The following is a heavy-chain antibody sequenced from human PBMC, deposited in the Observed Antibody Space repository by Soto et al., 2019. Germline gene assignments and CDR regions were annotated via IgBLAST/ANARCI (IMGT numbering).Heavy chain of an antibody. Sequence: QVQLVQSGAEVRKPGSSVKVSCKASGGTFSNSAITWVRQAPGQGLEWVGGIIPIFGSTNYAQKFQGRVTITEDESRRTAYMVLSSLTSEDTAVYCCARARDVRSDFWSGPLGGGWFDPWGQGTLVTVSS. CDR2: IIPIFGST. D-gene: IGHD3-3*01. CDR3: ARARDVRSDFWSGPLGGGWFDP. J-gene: IGHJ5*02. CDR1: GGTFSNSA. V-gene: IGHV1-69*12.